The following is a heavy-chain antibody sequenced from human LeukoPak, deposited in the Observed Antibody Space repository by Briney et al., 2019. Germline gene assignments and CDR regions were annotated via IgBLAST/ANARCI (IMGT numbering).Heavy chain of an antibody. Sequence: PGGSLRLSCAASGFTFSSYWMHWVRQAPGKGLVWVSRLISDGSSASYADSVKGRFTISRDNTKNTLYLQMNSLRAEDTAVYYCASLSGWYGVQIDYWGQGTLVTVSS. V-gene: IGHV3-74*01. CDR3: ASLSGWYGVQIDY. CDR1: GFTFSSYW. CDR2: LISDGSSA. J-gene: IGHJ4*02. D-gene: IGHD6-19*01.